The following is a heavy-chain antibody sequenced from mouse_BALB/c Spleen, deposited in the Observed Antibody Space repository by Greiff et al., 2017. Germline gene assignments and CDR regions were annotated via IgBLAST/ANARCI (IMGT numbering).Heavy chain of an antibody. V-gene: IGHV5-17*02. Sequence: EVKLMESGGGLLQPGGSRKLSCAASGFTFSSFGMHWVRQAPEKGLEWVAYISSGSSTIYYADTVKGRFTISRDNPKNTLFLQMTSLRSEDTAMYYCARSDYDYDDYAMDYWGQGTSVTVSS. CDR3: ARSDYDYDDYAMDY. J-gene: IGHJ4*01. D-gene: IGHD2-4*01. CDR1: GFTFSSFG. CDR2: ISSGSSTI.